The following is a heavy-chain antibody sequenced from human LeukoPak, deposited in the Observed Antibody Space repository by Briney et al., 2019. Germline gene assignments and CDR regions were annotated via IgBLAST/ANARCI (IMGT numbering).Heavy chain of an antibody. CDR1: GFAFSDYA. CDR3: ARERQNKDFWSGGDY. D-gene: IGHD3-3*01. CDR2: ISFDGNTE. V-gene: IGHV3-30-3*01. J-gene: IGHJ4*02. Sequence: GGSLRLSCAASGFAFSDYAMHWVRQAPGKGLEWAAVISFDGNTEYYADSVKGRFTVSRESSKNTLYLQMNSLRAEDTAVYYCARERQNKDFWSGGDYWGQGTLVTVSS.